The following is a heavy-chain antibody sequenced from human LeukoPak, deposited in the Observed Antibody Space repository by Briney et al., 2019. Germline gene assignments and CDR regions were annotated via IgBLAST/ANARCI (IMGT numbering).Heavy chain of an antibody. Sequence: ASVKVSCKASGYTFTGYYMHWVRQAPGQGLEWMGWINPNSGGTNYAQKFQGRVTVTRDTSISTAYMELSRLRSDDTAVYYCARGGYCSSTSCYYTGDFDYWGQGTLVTVSS. V-gene: IGHV1-2*02. D-gene: IGHD2-2*01. J-gene: IGHJ4*02. CDR2: INPNSGGT. CDR3: ARGGYCSSTSCYYTGDFDY. CDR1: GYTFTGYY.